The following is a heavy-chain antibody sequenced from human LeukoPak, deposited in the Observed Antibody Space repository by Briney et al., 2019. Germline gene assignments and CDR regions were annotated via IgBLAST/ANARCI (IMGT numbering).Heavy chain of an antibody. CDR1: GFSFSTYW. J-gene: IGHJ4*02. Sequence: PGGSLRLSCAASGFSFSTYWMTWVRQAPGKGLEWVANIKQNGSEKSYVDSVKGRFTISRDNPKNSLYLQMNTLRAEDTAVYYCARDVSLDFWGQGTLVTVSS. V-gene: IGHV3-7*01. CDR3: ARDVSLDF. CDR2: IKQNGSEK.